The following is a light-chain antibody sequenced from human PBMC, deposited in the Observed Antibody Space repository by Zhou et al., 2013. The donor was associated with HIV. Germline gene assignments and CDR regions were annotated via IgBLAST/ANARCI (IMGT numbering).Light chain of an antibody. V-gene: IGKV1-39*01. CDR1: HSVTTY. Sequence: DIQMTQSPSSLSASVGDRVTITCRTSHSVTTYLNWYQQKPGKVPMLLIYATSILQSGVPSRFSGSGSATDFTLTISSLQPEDFATYYCQQSYYTPSFGPGPSGYQT. J-gene: IGKJ3*01. CDR2: ATS. CDR3: QQSYYTPS.